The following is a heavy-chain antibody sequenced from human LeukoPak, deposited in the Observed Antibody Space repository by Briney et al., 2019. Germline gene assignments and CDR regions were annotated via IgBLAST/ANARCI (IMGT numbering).Heavy chain of an antibody. V-gene: IGHV3-66*02. J-gene: IGHJ4*02. Sequence: GGSLRLSCAASDFAFSTNYMTWVRQAPGKGLEWVSFIFSDGTTKCADSVKGRFTISRDSSKNTLYLQMNSLSAEDTAVYYCAGYYGGKFDYWGQGTLVTVSS. CDR1: DFAFSTNY. CDR2: IFSDGTT. D-gene: IGHD4-23*01. CDR3: AGYYGGKFDY.